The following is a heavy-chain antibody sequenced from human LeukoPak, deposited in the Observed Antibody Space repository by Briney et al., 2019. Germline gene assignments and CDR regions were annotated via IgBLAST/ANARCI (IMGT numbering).Heavy chain of an antibody. D-gene: IGHD6-6*01. CDR1: GYSFTTYW. CDR2: INPVDSDT. V-gene: IGHV5-10-1*01. CDR3: ARLPNFEYSRSSALDQWGQGYSNSAALDY. Sequence: GQSLNSSCQASGYSFTTYWITWVRQLPGKGLEWMGRINPVDSDTNYSPSFQGHVTLSADKSITAAYLQWSSLKASDTAMYYCARLPNFEYSRSSALDQWGQGYSNSAALDYWAQGTLVTDSS. J-gene: IGHJ4*02.